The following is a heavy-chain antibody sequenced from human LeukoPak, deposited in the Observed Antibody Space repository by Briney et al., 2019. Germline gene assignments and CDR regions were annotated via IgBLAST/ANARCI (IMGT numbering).Heavy chain of an antibody. Sequence: GGSLRLSCAASGFTFSSYWMHWVRQAPGKGLEWVAVIWYDGINKFHADSVRGRFTISRDNSKNTLYLQMNSLRAEDTAVYYCAKDLGRYRNNYFDYWGQGTLVTVSS. CDR1: GFTFSSYW. V-gene: IGHV3-33*06. CDR2: IWYDGINK. J-gene: IGHJ4*02. CDR3: AKDLGRYRNNYFDY. D-gene: IGHD1-26*01.